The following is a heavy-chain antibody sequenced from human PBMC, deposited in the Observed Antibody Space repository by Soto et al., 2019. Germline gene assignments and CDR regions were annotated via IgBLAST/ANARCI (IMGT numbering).Heavy chain of an antibody. J-gene: IGHJ6*02. Sequence: SETLSLTCTVSGGTISSDNFFWSWIRQPPGEGLEWIGYIYYRGSTYYNPSLERRLTLLVDTPKNQFSLKLRSVTSADTAVYYCGRVDIACPSQSCYKHYYYSLDRWGQGTTVTVPS. CDR2: IYYRGST. D-gene: IGHD2-2*02. CDR3: GRVDIACPSQSCYKHYYYSLDR. CDR1: GGTISSDNFF. V-gene: IGHV4-30-4*01.